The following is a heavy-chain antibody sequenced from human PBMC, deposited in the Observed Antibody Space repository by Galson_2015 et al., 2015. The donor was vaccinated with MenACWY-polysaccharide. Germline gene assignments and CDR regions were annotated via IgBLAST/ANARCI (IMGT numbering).Heavy chain of an antibody. CDR2: ISSDGDDK. V-gene: IGHV3-30-3*01. D-gene: IGHD6-19*01. CDR1: GFNFNIHT. J-gene: IGHJ5*02. CDR3: VRDGGGGNGWYWFDL. Sequence: SLRLSCAAAGFNFNIHTMHWVRQAPGKGLEWVALISSDGDDKYYPDSVKGRFTISRDNHKNMVFLEMNSLRAEDTAVYYCVRDGGGGNGWYWFDLWGQGTRVTVSS.